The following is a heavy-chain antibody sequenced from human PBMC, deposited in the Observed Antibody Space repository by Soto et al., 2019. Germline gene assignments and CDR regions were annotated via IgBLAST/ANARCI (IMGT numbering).Heavy chain of an antibody. Sequence: ASVKVSCKASGYTFTSYGISWVRQAPGQGLEWMGWISAYNGNTNYAQKLQGRVTMTTDTSTSTAYMELRSLRSEDTAVYYCARGCSSSWYVGWFDPWGQGTLVTVSS. CDR3: ARGCSSSWYVGWFDP. V-gene: IGHV1-18*01. D-gene: IGHD6-13*01. CDR2: ISAYNGNT. CDR1: GYTFTSYG. J-gene: IGHJ5*02.